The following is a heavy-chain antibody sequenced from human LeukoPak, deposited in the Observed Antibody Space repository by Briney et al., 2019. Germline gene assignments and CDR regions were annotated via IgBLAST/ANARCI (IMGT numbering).Heavy chain of an antibody. CDR3: ARGLPKYYYDRSRGSERLDY. D-gene: IGHD3-22*01. Sequence: PSETLSLTCAVYGGSFSGYYWSWIRQPPGKGLEWIGEINHSGSTNYNPSLKSRVTISVDTSKNQFSLKLSSVTAADTAVYYCARGLPKYYYDRSRGSERLDYRGQGTLVTVYS. V-gene: IGHV4-34*01. J-gene: IGHJ4*02. CDR1: GGSFSGYY. CDR2: INHSGST.